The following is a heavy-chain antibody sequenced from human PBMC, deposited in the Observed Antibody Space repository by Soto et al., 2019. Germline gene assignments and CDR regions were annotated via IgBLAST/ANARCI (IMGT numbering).Heavy chain of an antibody. Sequence: QLQLHQSGSGLVKASQTLSLTCTLSGASITYGGYSWSWIRQPPGKDLEWLGYISHLESTFYNPSFQSRLTLSIDRSKNQFSLKLASMTDADTAVYYCARGGGYDPFDYCGQGTMDTVAS. V-gene: IGHV4-30-2*01. J-gene: IGHJ4*02. CDR2: ISHLEST. D-gene: IGHD5-12*01. CDR3: ARGGGYDPFDY. CDR1: GASITYGGYS.